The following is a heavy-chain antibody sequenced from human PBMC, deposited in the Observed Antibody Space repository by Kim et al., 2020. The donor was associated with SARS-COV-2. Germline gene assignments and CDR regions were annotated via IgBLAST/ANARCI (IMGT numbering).Heavy chain of an antibody. J-gene: IGHJ4*02. Sequence: DPDSVKGRYHISRDGTNNTLYLQMNSLRAEDTAVYYCAKDSEGSGSYVDYWGQGILVTVSS. CDR3: AKDSEGSGSYVDY. D-gene: IGHD3-10*01. V-gene: IGHV3-30*14.